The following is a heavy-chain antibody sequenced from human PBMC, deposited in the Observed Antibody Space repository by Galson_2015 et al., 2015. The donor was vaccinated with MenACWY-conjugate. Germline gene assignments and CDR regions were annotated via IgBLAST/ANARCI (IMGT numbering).Heavy chain of an antibody. CDR1: GFTFSSYA. CDR2: ITGNGDSI. Sequence: SLRLSCAASGFTFSSYAMSWVRQAPGKGLEWVSVITGNGDSIYYADSVKGRFTISRDNSKSTLDLQMNSLRAEDTAVYFCAKWYSSGRTGYNYYGMDVWGQGTTVTVSS. CDR3: AKWYSSGRTGYNYYGMDV. D-gene: IGHD6-19*01. V-gene: IGHV3-23*01. J-gene: IGHJ6*02.